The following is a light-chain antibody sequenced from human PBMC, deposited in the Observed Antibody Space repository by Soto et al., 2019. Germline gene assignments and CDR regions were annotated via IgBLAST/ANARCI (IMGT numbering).Light chain of an antibody. Sequence: QSELTQPRSVSGSPGQSVTISCTGTSSDVGGYNYVSWYQQHPGKAPKLMIYDVSKRPSGVPDRFSGSKSGNTASLTISGLQAQDEADYYCCSYAGSYTLVFGGGTKLTVL. V-gene: IGLV2-11*01. CDR3: CSYAGSYTLV. CDR2: DVS. J-gene: IGLJ2*01. CDR1: SSDVGGYNY.